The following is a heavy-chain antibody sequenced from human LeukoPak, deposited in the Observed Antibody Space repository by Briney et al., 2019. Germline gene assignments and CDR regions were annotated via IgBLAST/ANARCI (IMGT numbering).Heavy chain of an antibody. V-gene: IGHV1-46*01. CDR2: INPSGGST. CDR1: GYTFTSYY. Sequence: ASVKVSCKASGYTFTSYYMHWVRQAPGQGLEWMGIINPSGGSTSYAQKFQGRVTMTRDTSTSTVYMELSSLRSEDTAVYYCARSQYYDSSVIYILGAFDIWGQGTMVTVSS. CDR3: ARSQYYDSSVIYILGAFDI. D-gene: IGHD3-22*01. J-gene: IGHJ3*02.